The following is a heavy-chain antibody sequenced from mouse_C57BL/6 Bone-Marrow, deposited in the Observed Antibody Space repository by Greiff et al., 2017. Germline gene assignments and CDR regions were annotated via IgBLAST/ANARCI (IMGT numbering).Heavy chain of an antibody. D-gene: IGHD4-1*01. CDR3: ARSAPNWDFDY. CDR2: IDPSDSET. Sequence: QVQLQQPGAELVRPGSSVKLSCKASGYTFTSYWMHWVKQRPIQGLEWIGNIDPSDSETHYNQKFKDKATLTVDKSSSTAYMQLSSLTSEDSAVYNSARSAPNWDFDYWGQGTTLTVSS. J-gene: IGHJ2*01. CDR1: GYTFTSYW. V-gene: IGHV1-52*01.